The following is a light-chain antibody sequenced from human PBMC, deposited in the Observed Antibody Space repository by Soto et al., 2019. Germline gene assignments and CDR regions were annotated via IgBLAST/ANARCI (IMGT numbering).Light chain of an antibody. CDR3: QQYSSSPIT. J-gene: IGKJ5*01. V-gene: IGKV3-20*01. CDR2: GAS. CDR1: QTMRSSH. Sequence: EIVLTQYPGTLALSPGERATLSCRASQTMRSSHLAWYQQKPGQAPRLLIYGASTRTFDVPDRFSRGGSGTDFSLTISRLDPEDFAVYYCQQYSSSPITVGQGTRLEIK.